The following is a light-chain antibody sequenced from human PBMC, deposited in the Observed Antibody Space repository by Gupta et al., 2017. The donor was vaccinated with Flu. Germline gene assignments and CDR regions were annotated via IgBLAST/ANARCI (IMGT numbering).Light chain of an antibody. V-gene: IGKV2-28*01. Sequence: DIVMTQSPLSLPVTPGEPASISCRSTQSLLHSNGYIHLDWYLQRPWQSPQLLMYSGSNRASGVPDRFSGSGSGTDFTLKISRVDAEDVGVYYCMQSVQTPLTFGGGTKVEIK. CDR2: SGS. CDR3: MQSVQTPLT. CDR1: QSLLHSNGYIH. J-gene: IGKJ4*01.